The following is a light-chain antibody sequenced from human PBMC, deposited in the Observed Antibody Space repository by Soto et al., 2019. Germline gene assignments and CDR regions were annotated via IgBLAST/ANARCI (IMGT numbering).Light chain of an antibody. CDR2: AAS. V-gene: IGKV3-20*01. CDR1: QSVSATY. Sequence: EIVLTQSPGTLSLSPGESATLSCRATQSVSATYLAWYQQKPGQAPRLLIYAASSRATGIPDRFSSSGSGTDLPLPISRLVPEDFTVEGRQHYGTSTRTFGQGTKVEIK. J-gene: IGKJ1*01. CDR3: QHYGTSTRT.